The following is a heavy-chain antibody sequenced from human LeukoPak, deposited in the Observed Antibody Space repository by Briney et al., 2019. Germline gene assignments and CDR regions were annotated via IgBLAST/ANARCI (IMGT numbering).Heavy chain of an antibody. CDR1: GYTYTNYW. J-gene: IGHJ4*02. Sequence: GESLKISCKSSGYTYTNYWIAWVRQMPGKGLEWMGVSYPGDTVSIYSPSFQGQVTISADKSITTAYLQWSSLKASDTAMYYCARPTRDGYSGMDYWGQGTLVTVSS. D-gene: IGHD3-10*01. V-gene: IGHV5-51*01. CDR3: ARPTRDGYSGMDY. CDR2: SYPGDTVS.